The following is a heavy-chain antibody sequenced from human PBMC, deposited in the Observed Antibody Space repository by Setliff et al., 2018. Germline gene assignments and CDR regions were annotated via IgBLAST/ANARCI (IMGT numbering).Heavy chain of an antibody. CDR3: ARDVFPYHYEGAIDI. J-gene: IGHJ3*02. D-gene: IGHD3-22*01. CDR2: INPSSGRT. CDR1: GYTFTSHY. V-gene: IGHV1-46*01. Sequence: GASVKVSCKASGYTFTSHYMHRVRQAPGLGLEWMGTINPSSGRTSYAQKFQGRVTMTRDTSTSTVYMDMSSLRSEDTAVYYCARDVFPYHYEGAIDIWGQGTMVTVSS.